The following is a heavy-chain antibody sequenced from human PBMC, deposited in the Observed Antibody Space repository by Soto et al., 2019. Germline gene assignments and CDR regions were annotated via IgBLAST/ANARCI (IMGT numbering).Heavy chain of an antibody. J-gene: IGHJ4*02. Sequence: PGGSLRLSCAASGLAFSTHAMTWVRQAPGKGLQWVSTTSRSGSTSYADSVKGRFTASRDNSKDTSYLQMNGLRVEDTAVYYCTGSINPGYWGRGTLVTVSS. CDR2: TSRSGST. V-gene: IGHV3-23*01. CDR1: GLAFSTHA. CDR3: TGSINPGY. D-gene: IGHD6-13*01.